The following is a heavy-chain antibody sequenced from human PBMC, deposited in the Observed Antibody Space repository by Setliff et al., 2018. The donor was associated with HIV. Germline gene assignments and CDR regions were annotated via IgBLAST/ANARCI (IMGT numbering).Heavy chain of an antibody. CDR3: ARDQKWRSHYYDSIVSSYYFDY. D-gene: IGHD3-22*01. V-gene: IGHV1-46*01. J-gene: IGHJ4*02. Sequence: GASVKVSCKASGYTFTNYYMHWVRQAPGQGPEWMGIINPSGGSTTYAQKFQGRVTMTRDMSTSTFYMELSSLRSEDTAVYYCARDQKWRSHYYDSIVSSYYFDYWGQGTLVTVSS. CDR2: INPSGGST. CDR1: GYTFTNYY.